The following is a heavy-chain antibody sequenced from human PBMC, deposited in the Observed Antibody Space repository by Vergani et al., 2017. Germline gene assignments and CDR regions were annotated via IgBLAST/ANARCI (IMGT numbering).Heavy chain of an antibody. D-gene: IGHD4-17*01. CDR2: ISWNSGSI. Sequence: EVQLVESGGGLVQPGRSLRLSCAASGFTFDDYAMHWARQAPGKGLEWVSGISWNSGSIGYADSVKGRFTISRDNAKNSLYLQMNSLRAEDTALYYCAKDGSGDYYYYYGMDVWGQGTTVTVSS. CDR3: AKDGSGDYYYYYGMDV. V-gene: IGHV3-9*01. J-gene: IGHJ6*02. CDR1: GFTFDDYA.